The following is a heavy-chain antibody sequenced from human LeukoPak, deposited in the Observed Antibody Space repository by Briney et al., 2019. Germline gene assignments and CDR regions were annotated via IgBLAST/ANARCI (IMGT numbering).Heavy chain of an antibody. D-gene: IGHD3-22*01. CDR3: ARGYYDSSGYYEAFQH. Sequence: KPSETLSLSCTVSGDSISSGSYYWSWIRQPAGKGLEWIGHIYRSGSTNYNASLKSRVTIPVDTSKNQFSLKLSSVTAADTAVYYCARGYYDSSGYYEAFQHWGQGTLVTVSS. V-gene: IGHV4-61*09. CDR2: IYRSGST. J-gene: IGHJ1*01. CDR1: GDSISSGSYY.